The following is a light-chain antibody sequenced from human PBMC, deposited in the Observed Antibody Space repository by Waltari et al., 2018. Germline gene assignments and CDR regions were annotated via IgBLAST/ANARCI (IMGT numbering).Light chain of an antibody. CDR2: HNN. J-gene: IGLJ7*01. V-gene: IGLV1-40*01. CDR3: QSYDGSLSGAV. Sequence: QSVLTQPPSVSGAPGQRVTISCTGSSSNIGAGYDVPWYQQLPGTAPKLLIYHNNNRPSGVPDRFSCAKSGTSASLAITGLQAEDEADYYCQSYDGSLSGAVFGGGTQLTVL. CDR1: SSNIGAGYD.